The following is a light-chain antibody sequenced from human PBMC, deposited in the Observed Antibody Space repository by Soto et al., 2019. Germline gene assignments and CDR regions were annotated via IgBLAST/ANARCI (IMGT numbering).Light chain of an antibody. CDR2: EGS. CDR3: CSYAGSSTFAYV. J-gene: IGLJ1*01. CDR1: SSDVGSYNL. Sequence: QSALTQPASLSGSPGQSITISCTGTSSDVGSYNLVSWYQQHPGKAPKLMIYEGSKRPSGVSNRFSGSKSGNTASLTISGLQAEDEADYYCCSYAGSSTFAYVFGTGTKVTVL. V-gene: IGLV2-23*03.